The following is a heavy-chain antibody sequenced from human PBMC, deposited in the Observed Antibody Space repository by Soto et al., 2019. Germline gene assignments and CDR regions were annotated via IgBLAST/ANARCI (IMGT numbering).Heavy chain of an antibody. CDR2: ISAYNGNT. D-gene: IGHD6-13*01. Sequence: LSCKSSGYSFTSYGIICVRQANGQGLEWMGWISAYNGNTNYAQKLQGRVTMTTDTSTSTAYMELRSLRSDDTAVYYCARGPFQSSWYGADYYYYGMDVWGQGTTVYVSS. V-gene: IGHV1-18*04. CDR1: GYSFTSYG. J-gene: IGHJ6*02. CDR3: ARGPFQSSWYGADYYYYGMDV.